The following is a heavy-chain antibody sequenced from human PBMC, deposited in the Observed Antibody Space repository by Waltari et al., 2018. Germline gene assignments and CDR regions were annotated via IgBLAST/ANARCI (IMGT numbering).Heavy chain of an antibody. V-gene: IGHV4-31*01. CDR1: GGAIGSGGSY. CDR2: IYYTGRT. Sequence: QVQLQESGPGLVKPSQTLSLTCSVSGGAIGSGGSYWGWIRQLPGAGLEWIGDIYYTGRTYYNPSLRSLVTILVDTSENQFALKLNSGTAADTAIDYCARAVYDISGYHVDYWGQGTLVTVSS. J-gene: IGHJ4*02. D-gene: IGHD3-22*01. CDR3: ARAVYDISGYHVDY.